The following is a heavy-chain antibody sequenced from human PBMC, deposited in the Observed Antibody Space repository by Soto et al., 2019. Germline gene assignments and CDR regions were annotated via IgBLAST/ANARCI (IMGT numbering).Heavy chain of an antibody. J-gene: IGHJ4*02. Sequence: GGSLRLSCAASGFTFSSYAMSWVRQAPGKGLEWVSAISGSGGSTYYADSVKGRFTISRDNSKYTLYLQMNSLRAEDTAVYYCAKSAAGGYSYGIDYWGQGTLVTVSS. CDR2: ISGSGGST. CDR1: GFTFSSYA. CDR3: AKSAAGGYSYGIDY. V-gene: IGHV3-23*01. D-gene: IGHD5-18*01.